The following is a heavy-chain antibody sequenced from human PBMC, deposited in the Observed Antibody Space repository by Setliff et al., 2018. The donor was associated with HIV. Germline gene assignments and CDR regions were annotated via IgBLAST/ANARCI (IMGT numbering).Heavy chain of an antibody. CDR2: IYDSGST. J-gene: IGHJ4*02. D-gene: IGHD3-10*01. Sequence: SETLSLTCTVSGGSISSGDYYWSWIRQPPGKGLEWIGNIYDSGSTYHNPSLKSRVTISVDTSKNQFALKLSSVTAADTAVYYCARHDSNYYGSGNYYNRIYYFDFWGQGTLVTVSS. V-gene: IGHV4-30-4*08. CDR1: GGSISSGDYY. CDR3: ARHDSNYYGSGNYYNRIYYFDF.